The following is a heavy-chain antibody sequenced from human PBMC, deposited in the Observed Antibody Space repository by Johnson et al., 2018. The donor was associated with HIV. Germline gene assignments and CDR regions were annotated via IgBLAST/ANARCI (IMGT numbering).Heavy chain of an antibody. CDR2: ISHDVNNK. D-gene: IGHD3-9*01. Sequence: VQLVESGGGVVQPGRSLRLSCAASGFTFNSYILHWVRQAPGKGLEWVAAISHDVNNKFSADSVKGRFTLSRDNSKNTLYLQMDSLRPEDTAVYYCEREIQYFTAFDIWGQGTMVTVSS. V-gene: IGHV3-30-3*01. CDR1: GFTFNSYI. J-gene: IGHJ3*02. CDR3: EREIQYFTAFDI.